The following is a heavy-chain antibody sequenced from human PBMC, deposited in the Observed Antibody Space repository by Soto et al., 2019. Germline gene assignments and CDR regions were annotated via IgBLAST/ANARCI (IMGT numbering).Heavy chain of an antibody. CDR3: ARHPQRITIAAN. CDR1: GGSISSSER. V-gene: IGHV4-4*02. D-gene: IGHD3-3*01. CDR2: IYHSGST. J-gene: IGHJ4*02. Sequence: SETLSLTCAVPGGSISSSERWRWVRQPPGKGLEWIGEIYHSGSTYYNPSLKSRVTISVDTSKNKFSLKLSSVTAADTAVYYCARHPQRITIAANWGQGTLVTVS.